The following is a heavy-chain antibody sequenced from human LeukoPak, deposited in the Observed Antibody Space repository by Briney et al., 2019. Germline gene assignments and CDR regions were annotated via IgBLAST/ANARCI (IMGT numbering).Heavy chain of an antibody. CDR1: GGSFSGYY. CDR2: INHSGST. Sequence: NPSETLSLTCAVYGGSFSGYYWSWIRQPPGKGLEWIGEINHSGSTNYNPSLKSRVTISVDTSKNQFSLKLSSVTAADTAVYYCARPSSSWYLFDYWGQGTLVTVSS. V-gene: IGHV4-34*01. D-gene: IGHD6-13*01. CDR3: ARPSSSWYLFDY. J-gene: IGHJ4*02.